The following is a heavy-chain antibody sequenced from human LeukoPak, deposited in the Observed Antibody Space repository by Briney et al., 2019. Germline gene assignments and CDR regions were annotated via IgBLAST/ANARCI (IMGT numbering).Heavy chain of an antibody. CDR3: ASSQTVWELGL. Sequence: GGSLRLSCTASGFTFSNAWMSWVRQAPGKGLEWVGRIKSKPAGGSTDYAAPIKGRFTISRDDSKNTLYLQVNSLKVEDTAVYYCASSQTVWELGLWGQGTLVTVSS. CDR1: GFTFSNAW. D-gene: IGHD1-26*01. V-gene: IGHV3-15*01. CDR2: IKSKPAGGST. J-gene: IGHJ4*02.